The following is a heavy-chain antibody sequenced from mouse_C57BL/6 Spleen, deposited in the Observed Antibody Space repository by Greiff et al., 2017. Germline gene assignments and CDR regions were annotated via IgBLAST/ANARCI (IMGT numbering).Heavy chain of an antibody. V-gene: IGHV1-77*01. D-gene: IGHD1-1*01. CDR3: AISTVVAPGYFDV. CDR1: GYTFTYYY. J-gene: IGHJ1*03. CDR2: IGPGSGST. Sequence: QVQLQQSGAELVKPGASVKISCKASGYTFTYYYINWVKQRPGQGLEWIGKIGPGSGSTYYNEKFKGKATLTVDKSSSTAYMQLSSLTSEDSAVYYCAISTVVAPGYFDVWGTGTTVTVSS.